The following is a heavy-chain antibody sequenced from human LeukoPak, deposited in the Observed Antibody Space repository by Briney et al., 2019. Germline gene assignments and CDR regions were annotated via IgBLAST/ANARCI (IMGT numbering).Heavy chain of an antibody. Sequence: GGSLRLSCTASGFTFGDYAMSWFRQAPGKGLEWVGFIRSKAYGGTTEYAASVKGRFTISRDDSKSIAYLQMNSLKTEDTAVYYCTRALTRITMVRGVVNWFDPWGQGTLVTVSS. D-gene: IGHD3-10*01. J-gene: IGHJ5*02. CDR2: IRSKAYGGTT. V-gene: IGHV3-49*03. CDR1: GFTFGDYA. CDR3: TRALTRITMVRGVVNWFDP.